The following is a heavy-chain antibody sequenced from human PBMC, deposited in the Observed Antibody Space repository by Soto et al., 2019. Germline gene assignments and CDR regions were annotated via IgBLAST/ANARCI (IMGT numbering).Heavy chain of an antibody. D-gene: IGHD2-2*01. CDR3: ATPGGSCSSTSCQDAFDI. V-gene: IGHV4-34*01. CDR1: GGSFSGYY. J-gene: IGHJ3*02. CDR2: INHSGST. Sequence: QVQLQQWGAGLLKPSETLSLTCAVYGGSFSGYYWSWIRQPPGKGLEWIGEINHSGSTNYNPSLKSRVTISVDTSKNQFSLKLSSVTAADTAVYYCATPGGSCSSTSCQDAFDIWGQGTMVTVSS.